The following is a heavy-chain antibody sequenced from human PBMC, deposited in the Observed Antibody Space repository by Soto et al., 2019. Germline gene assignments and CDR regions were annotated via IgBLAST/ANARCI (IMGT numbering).Heavy chain of an antibody. V-gene: IGHV3-7*01. D-gene: IGHD2-15*01. CDR1: GSYW. Sequence: EVQLVESGGGLVQPGGSLRLSCAASGSYWINWVRQAPGKGLEGVANINERGNEKYYVDAVEGRFSISRDNAKKSVYLQMNSLRVEDTAVYYCGRGGGFLSDQWGQGTLVTVSS. CDR2: INERGNEK. CDR3: GRGGGFLSDQ. J-gene: IGHJ4*02.